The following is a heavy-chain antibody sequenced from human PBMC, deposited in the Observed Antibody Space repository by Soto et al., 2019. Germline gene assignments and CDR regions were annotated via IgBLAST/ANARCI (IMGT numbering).Heavy chain of an antibody. V-gene: IGHV1-69*06. J-gene: IGHJ4*02. CDR1: GGTFSSYA. D-gene: IGHD1-26*01. CDR3: ARDPLVGATPTMTFDY. CDR2: IIPIFGTA. Sequence: QVQLVQSGAEVKKPGSSVKVSCKASGGTFSSYAISWVRQAPGQGLEWMGGIIPIFGTANYAQKFQGRVTITADKSTSTAYMELSSLRSEDTAVYYCARDPLVGATPTMTFDYWGQGTLVTVSS.